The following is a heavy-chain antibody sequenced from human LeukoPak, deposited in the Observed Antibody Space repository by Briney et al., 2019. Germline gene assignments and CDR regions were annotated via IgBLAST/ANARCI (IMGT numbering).Heavy chain of an antibody. CDR2: ISVSGGST. D-gene: IGHD6-19*01. Sequence: AGGSLRLSCAASGFTFSNYGMSWVRQAPGKGLEWVSAISVSGGSTYYADSVKGRFTISRDNSKNTLYLQMNSLRAEDTAVYYCAKEPIAVAGNYYFDYWGQGTLVSVSS. V-gene: IGHV3-23*01. CDR3: AKEPIAVAGNYYFDY. CDR1: GFTFSNYG. J-gene: IGHJ4*02.